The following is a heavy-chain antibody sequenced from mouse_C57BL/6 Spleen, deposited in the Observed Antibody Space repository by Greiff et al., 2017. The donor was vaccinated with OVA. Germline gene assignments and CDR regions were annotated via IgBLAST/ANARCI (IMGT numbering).Heavy chain of an antibody. J-gene: IGHJ3*01. CDR3: ATDYDGFAY. Sequence: VKLQQPGAELVMPGASVKLSCKASGYTFTSYWMHWVKQRPGQGLEWIGEIDPSDSYTNYNQKFKGKSTLTVDKSSSTAYMQLSSLTSEDSAVYYCATDYDGFAYWGQGTLVTVSA. CDR1: GYTFTSYW. D-gene: IGHD2-4*01. V-gene: IGHV1-69*01. CDR2: IDPSDSYT.